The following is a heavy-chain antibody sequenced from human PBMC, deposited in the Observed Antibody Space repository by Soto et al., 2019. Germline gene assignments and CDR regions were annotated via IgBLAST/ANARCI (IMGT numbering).Heavy chain of an antibody. CDR1: GYTFTSYD. D-gene: IGHD6-6*01. CDR2: MNPNSGNT. Sequence: ASVKVSCKASGYTFTSYDINWVRQATGQGLEWMGWMNPNSGNTGYAQKFQGRVTMTRNTSISTAYMELSSLRSEDTAVYYCARVAAAQYYYYMDVWGKGTTVTVSS. J-gene: IGHJ6*03. V-gene: IGHV1-8*01. CDR3: ARVAAAQYYYYMDV.